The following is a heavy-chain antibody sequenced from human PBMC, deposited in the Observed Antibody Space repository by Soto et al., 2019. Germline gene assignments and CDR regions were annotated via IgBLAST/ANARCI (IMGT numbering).Heavy chain of an antibody. V-gene: IGHV3-23*01. J-gene: IGHJ3*02. Sequence: EVQLLESGGGLVQPGESLRLSCAFSGFIFGNYMMTWVRQAPGKGLEWVSTIRDGGESTYYADSVKGRFTISRDKSKSTLWSQMDSLGVEEAAVYYWAPHVHCRGSSCHYDAFAIPGQRTMVTVSS. CDR1: GFIFGNYM. D-gene: IGHD2-15*01. CDR3: APHVHCRGSSCHYDAFAI. CDR2: IRDGGEST.